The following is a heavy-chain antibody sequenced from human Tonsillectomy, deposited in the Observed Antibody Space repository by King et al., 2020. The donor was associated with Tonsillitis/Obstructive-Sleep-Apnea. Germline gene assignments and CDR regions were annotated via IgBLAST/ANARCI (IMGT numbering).Heavy chain of an antibody. D-gene: IGHD3-3*01. CDR2: IIPNSGGT. Sequence: QLVQSGAEVKKPGASVTVSCKASGYTFTAYYIHWVRQAPGQGLELMGRIIPNSGGTNYAQKFQGRVTMAKDTSIRTAYMELTRLRSDDTAMYYCATYYDFWGGYNALDIWGQGTMVTVSS. CDR3: ATYYDFWGGYNALDI. V-gene: IGHV1-2*06. CDR1: GYTFTAYY. J-gene: IGHJ3*02.